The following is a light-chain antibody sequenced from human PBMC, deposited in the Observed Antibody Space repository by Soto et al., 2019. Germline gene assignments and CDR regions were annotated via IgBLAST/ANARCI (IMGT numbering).Light chain of an antibody. J-gene: IGKJ1*01. CDR1: HSVRGTY. CDR3: KPDSSSQWT. Sequence: EIVLTQSPGTLSLSPGERATLSCRASHSVRGTYLAWYQQKPSQAPRLLIYGVSHRATGISDRFSGSASRTDCTHSITRREPDEFTVYYCKPDSSSQWTFGQGTKVDIK. V-gene: IGKV3-20*01. CDR2: GVS.